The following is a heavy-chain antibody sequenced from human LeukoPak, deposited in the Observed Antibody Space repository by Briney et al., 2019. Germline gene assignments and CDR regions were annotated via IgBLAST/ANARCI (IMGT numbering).Heavy chain of an antibody. Sequence: ASVKVSCKASGYTFTGYYMHWVRQAPGQGLEWMGWINPNSGGTNYAQKFQGRVTMTRDTSISTAYMELSGLRSDDTAVYYCARDPSMIVDYFDYWGQGTLVTVSS. D-gene: IGHD3-22*01. CDR2: INPNSGGT. J-gene: IGHJ4*02. CDR1: GYTFTGYY. CDR3: ARDPSMIVDYFDY. V-gene: IGHV1-2*02.